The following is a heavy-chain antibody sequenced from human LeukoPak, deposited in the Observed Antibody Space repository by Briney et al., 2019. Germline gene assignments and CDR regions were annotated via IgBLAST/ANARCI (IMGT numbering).Heavy chain of an antibody. CDR1: GYTFTTYD. CDR2: MNPNSGDT. Sequence: ASVKVSCRASGYTFTTYDITWVRQATGQGLEWMGWMNPNSGDTAYAQKFQGRVAMTRDTSISTAYMELSSLRSEDTAVYYCARGLGDYYGSGDQGYWGQGTLVTVSS. J-gene: IGHJ4*02. V-gene: IGHV1-8*01. D-gene: IGHD3-10*01. CDR3: ARGLGDYYGSGDQGY.